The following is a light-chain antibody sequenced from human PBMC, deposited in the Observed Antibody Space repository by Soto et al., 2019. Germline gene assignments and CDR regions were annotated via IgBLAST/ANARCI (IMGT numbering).Light chain of an antibody. CDR3: CSYVGARTYV. CDR2: EGN. J-gene: IGLJ1*01. CDR1: VSDVGNFGP. Sequence: QSVLTQPASVSGSPGQSITISFTGSVSDVGNFGPVSWYQQHPGQVPKLIIYEGNRRPSGVSSRFSGSKSGNTASLTISGLQAEDEADYYCCSYVGARTYVFGTGTKVTVL. V-gene: IGLV2-23*01.